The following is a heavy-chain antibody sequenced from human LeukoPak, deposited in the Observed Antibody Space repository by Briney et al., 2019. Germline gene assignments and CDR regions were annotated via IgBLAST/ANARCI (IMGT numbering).Heavy chain of an antibody. V-gene: IGHV1-18*01. CDR2: IDTYSGKT. D-gene: IGHD6-13*01. Sequence: ASVKVSCKASGYTYTTDGISWVRQAPGQGLEWMGWIDTYSGKTNYAQKFQGRVTMTSDTSTSTAYMELRSLRSDDTAVYYCARDRGIAEADSFDPWGQGTLVTISS. CDR3: ARDRGIAEADSFDP. J-gene: IGHJ5*02. CDR1: GYTYTTDG.